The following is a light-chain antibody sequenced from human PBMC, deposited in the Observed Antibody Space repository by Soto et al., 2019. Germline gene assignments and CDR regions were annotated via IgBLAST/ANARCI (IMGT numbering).Light chain of an antibody. CDR3: QQYGSSPPFT. V-gene: IGKV3-20*01. Sequence: EIVLTQSPGTLSLSPGERATLSCRASQSVSSNHLAWYQQKPGQAPRLLMYGASSRAPGIPDRFSGSGSGTDFTLTISRLEPEDFAVYYCQQYGSSPPFTFGPGTKVDIK. CDR2: GAS. CDR1: QSVSSNH. J-gene: IGKJ3*01.